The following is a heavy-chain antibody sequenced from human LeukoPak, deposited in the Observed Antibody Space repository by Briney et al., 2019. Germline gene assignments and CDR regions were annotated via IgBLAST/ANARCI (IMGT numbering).Heavy chain of an antibody. Sequence: PSETLSLTCAVYGGSFSGYYWSWIRQPPGKGLEWIGEINHSGSTNYNPSLKSRVTISVDTSKNQFSLKLNSVTAADTAVYYCVSARDYDSSGYYGWGQGTLVTVSS. D-gene: IGHD3-22*01. CDR3: VSARDYDSSGYYG. CDR2: INHSGST. CDR1: GGSFSGYY. J-gene: IGHJ4*02. V-gene: IGHV4-34*01.